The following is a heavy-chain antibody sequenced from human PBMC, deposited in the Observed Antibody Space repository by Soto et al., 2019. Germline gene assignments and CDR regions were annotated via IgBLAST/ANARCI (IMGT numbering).Heavy chain of an antibody. CDR1: GGTFSSYA. Sequence: SVKVSCKASGGTFSSYAISWVRQAPGQGLEWMGRIIPILGIANYAQKFQGRVTITADKSTSTAYMELSSLRSEDTAVYYCARGHSSSWKEYFQHWGQGTLVTVSS. CDR2: IIPILGIA. CDR3: ARGHSSSWKEYFQH. J-gene: IGHJ1*01. D-gene: IGHD6-13*01. V-gene: IGHV1-69*04.